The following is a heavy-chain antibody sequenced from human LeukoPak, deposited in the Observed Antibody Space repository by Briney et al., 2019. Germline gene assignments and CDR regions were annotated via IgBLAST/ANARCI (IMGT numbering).Heavy chain of an antibody. V-gene: IGHV1-18*01. J-gene: IGHJ5*02. CDR3: ARSDTYYDILTGYYPNWFDP. Sequence: GASVKVSCKASGYTFTSYGISWVRQAPGQGLEWMGWISAYNGNTNYAQKLQGRVTMTTDTSTSTAYMELSRLRSDDTAVYYCARSDTYYDILTGYYPNWFDPWGQGTLVTVSS. CDR2: ISAYNGNT. CDR1: GYTFTSYG. D-gene: IGHD3-9*01.